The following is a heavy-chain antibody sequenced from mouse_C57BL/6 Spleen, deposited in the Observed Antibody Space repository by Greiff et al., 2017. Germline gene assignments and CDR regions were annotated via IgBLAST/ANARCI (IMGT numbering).Heavy chain of an antibody. CDR1: GYTFTDYN. CDR2: INPNNGGT. CDR3: ARRLYYYGSSWYAMDY. D-gene: IGHD1-1*01. V-gene: IGHV1-18*01. J-gene: IGHJ4*01. Sequence: EVQLQQSGPELVKPGASEKIPCKASGYTFTDYNMDWVKQSHGKSLEWIGDINPNNGGTIYNQKFKGKATLTVDKSSSTAYMELRSLTSEDTAVYYCARRLYYYGSSWYAMDYWGQGTSVTVSS.